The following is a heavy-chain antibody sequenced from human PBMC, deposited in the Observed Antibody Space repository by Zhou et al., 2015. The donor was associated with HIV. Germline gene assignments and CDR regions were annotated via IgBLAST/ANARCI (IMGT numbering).Heavy chain of an antibody. Sequence: QVQLVQSGAEVKKPGSSVKVSCKASGGTFSSYAISWVRQAPGQGLEWMGGIIPIFGTANYAQKFQGRVTITADESTSTAYMELSSLRSEDTAVYYCAREGVNGYNSRDAFDIWGQGDKWSPSLQ. V-gene: IGHV1-69*12. CDR2: IIPIFGTA. CDR3: AREGVNGYNSRDAFDI. CDR1: GGTFSSYA. J-gene: IGHJ3*02. D-gene: IGHD5-24*01.